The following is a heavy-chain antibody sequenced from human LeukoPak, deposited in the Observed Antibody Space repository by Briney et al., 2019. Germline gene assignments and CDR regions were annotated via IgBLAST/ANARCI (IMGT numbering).Heavy chain of an antibody. CDR3: AREADGSGPDY. J-gene: IGHJ4*02. CDR2: INPNSGGT. CDR1: GYTFTGYY. D-gene: IGHD3-10*01. V-gene: IGHV1-2*02. Sequence: ASVTVSCKASGYTFTGYYMHWVRQAPGQGLEWMGWINPNSGGTNYAQKFQGRVTMTRDTSISTAYMELSRLRSDDTAAYYCAREADGSGPDYWGQGTLVTVSS.